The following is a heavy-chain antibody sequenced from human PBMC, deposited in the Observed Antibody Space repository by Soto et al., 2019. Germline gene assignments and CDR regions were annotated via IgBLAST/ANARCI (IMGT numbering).Heavy chain of an antibody. CDR1: GFTFSSYA. Sequence: GGSLRLSCAASGFTFSSYAMSWVRQAPGKGLEWVSAISGSGGSTYYADSVKGRFTISRDNSKNTLYLQMNSLRAEDTAVYYCAKIGDVYGEEYYFDYWGQGTLVTVSS. J-gene: IGHJ4*02. D-gene: IGHD3-10*01. CDR3: AKIGDVYGEEYYFDY. V-gene: IGHV3-23*01. CDR2: ISGSGGST.